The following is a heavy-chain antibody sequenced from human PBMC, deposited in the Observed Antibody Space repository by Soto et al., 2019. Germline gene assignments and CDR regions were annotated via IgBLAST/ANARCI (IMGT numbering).Heavy chain of an antibody. CDR1: GYTFTTCG. D-gene: IGHD3-10*01. CDR3: ARFYASGSYPYDY. V-gene: IGHV1-18*01. J-gene: IGHJ4*02. Sequence: GAAVKVSCKASGYTFTTCGISWVRQAPGQGLEWMGWISAYNGNTNYTQNLQGRVTMTTDTSTSTAYMELRSLRSDDTAVYYCARFYASGSYPYDYWGQGTLVTVSS. CDR2: ISAYNGNT.